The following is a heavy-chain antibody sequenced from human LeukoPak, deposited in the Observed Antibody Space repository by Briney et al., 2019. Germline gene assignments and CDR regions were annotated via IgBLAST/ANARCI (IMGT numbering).Heavy chain of an antibody. CDR2: IHSGGYT. CDR1: GGSMSGSY. Sequence: SETLSLTCSISGGSMSGSYWTWIRQPPGQGLEWIAYIHSGGYTNYNPSLKSRVTISVDTSNNQFSLRVTSMTAADTAVYYCAQRQGPSSGSYDYFDPWGQGALVIVSS. CDR3: AQRQGPSSGSYDYFDP. J-gene: IGHJ5*02. D-gene: IGHD1-26*01. V-gene: IGHV4-4*08.